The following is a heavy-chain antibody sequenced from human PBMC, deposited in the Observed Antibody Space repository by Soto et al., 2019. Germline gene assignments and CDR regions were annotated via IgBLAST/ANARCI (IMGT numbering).Heavy chain of an antibody. D-gene: IGHD3-3*01. Sequence: QVQLQESGPGLVKPSETLSLTCTVSGGSIRNNYWSWIRQPPGKGLEWVGYIYYTGTSKYNPSLKSRVTISVDSSKNQFSLKLDSVTAADTAVYYCVRLGGYYQAFDNWGQGTLVTVSS. CDR3: VRLGGYYQAFDN. CDR1: GGSIRNNY. CDR2: IYYTGTS. V-gene: IGHV4-59*08. J-gene: IGHJ4*02.